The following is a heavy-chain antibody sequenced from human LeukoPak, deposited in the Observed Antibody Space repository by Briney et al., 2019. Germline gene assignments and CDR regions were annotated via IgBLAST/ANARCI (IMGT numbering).Heavy chain of an antibody. Sequence: PGGSLSLSCAASGFSFSDYTMHWVRQSPGKGLEWLAVISYDGTHTNYAASVKGRFTISRDNSRNTVYLEMDSLRTEDAAVYHCATNMVGATPWVYFYYMDVWGKGTAVIVSS. J-gene: IGHJ6*03. CDR2: ISYDGTHT. D-gene: IGHD1-26*01. CDR3: ATNMVGATPWVYFYYMDV. V-gene: IGHV3-30*03. CDR1: GFSFSDYT.